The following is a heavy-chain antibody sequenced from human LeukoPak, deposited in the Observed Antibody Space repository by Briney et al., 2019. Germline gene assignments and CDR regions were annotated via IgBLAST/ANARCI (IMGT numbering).Heavy chain of an antibody. D-gene: IGHD2-21*02. CDR3: AKDWATYCGGDCYIFDY. CDR1: GFTFSSYG. CDR2: ISYDGSNK. V-gene: IGHV3-30*18. J-gene: IGHJ4*02. Sequence: GGSLRLSCAASGFTFSSYGMHWVRQAPGKGLEWVAVISYDGSNKYYADSVKGRFTISRDNSKNTLYLQMNSLRAEDTAVYYCAKDWATYCGGDCYIFDYWGQGTLVTVSS.